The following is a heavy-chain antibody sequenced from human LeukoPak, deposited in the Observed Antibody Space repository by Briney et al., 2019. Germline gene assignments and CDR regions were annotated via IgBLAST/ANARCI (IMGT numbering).Heavy chain of an antibody. CDR2: INHSGST. Sequence: SETLSLTCTVSGGSISSSSYYWSWIRQPPGKGLEWIGEINHSGSTNYNPSLKSRVTISVDTSKNQFSLKLSSVTAADTAVYYCARGLGYYGSGSYYIQDYWGQGTLVTVSS. D-gene: IGHD3-10*01. J-gene: IGHJ4*02. CDR1: GGSISSSSYY. V-gene: IGHV4-39*07. CDR3: ARGLGYYGSGSYYIQDY.